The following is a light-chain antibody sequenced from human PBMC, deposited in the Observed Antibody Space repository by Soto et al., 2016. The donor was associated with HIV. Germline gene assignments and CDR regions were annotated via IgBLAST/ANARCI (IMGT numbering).Light chain of an antibody. Sequence: DIQMTQSPSSLSASVGDRVTITCRASHGIKTSLAWYQQTPGKAPKLLLYAASRLESGVPSRFSGSGSGTDFTLTITSLQSTDFGNFYCQQYYVNPWTFGQGTKVEIK. V-gene: IGKV1-NL1*01. CDR3: QQYYVNPWT. CDR1: HGIKTS. J-gene: IGKJ1*01. CDR2: AAS.